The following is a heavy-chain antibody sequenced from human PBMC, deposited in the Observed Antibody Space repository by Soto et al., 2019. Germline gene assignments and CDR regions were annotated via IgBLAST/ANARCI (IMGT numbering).Heavy chain of an antibody. D-gene: IGHD6-19*01. V-gene: IGHV1-69*01. J-gene: IGHJ6*02. CDR1: GGTFSSYA. CDR3: ARDPKNTSSGWAPAAYYYYYGMDV. Sequence: QVQLVQSGAEVKKPGSSVKVSCKASGGTFSSYAISWVRQAPGQGLEWMGGIIPIFGTANYAQKFQGRVTITADESTSTAYMELSSLRSEDTAVYYCARDPKNTSSGWAPAAYYYYYGMDVWGQGTTVTVSS. CDR2: IIPIFGTA.